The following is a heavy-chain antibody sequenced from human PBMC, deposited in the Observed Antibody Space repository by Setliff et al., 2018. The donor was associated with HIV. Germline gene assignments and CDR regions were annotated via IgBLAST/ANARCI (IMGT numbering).Heavy chain of an antibody. D-gene: IGHD6-13*01. CDR2: ISYSGTT. CDR1: GGSISSSSYY. CDR3: ATLAAAGQGFDY. V-gene: IGHV4-39*07. J-gene: IGHJ4*01. Sequence: PSETLSLTCSVSGGSISSSSYYWGWIRQPPGKGLEWIGFISYSGTTYYNPSLRSRVTVSVDTSKNQFSLKLSSVTAADTAVYFCATLAAAGQGFDYWGHGTLVTVSS.